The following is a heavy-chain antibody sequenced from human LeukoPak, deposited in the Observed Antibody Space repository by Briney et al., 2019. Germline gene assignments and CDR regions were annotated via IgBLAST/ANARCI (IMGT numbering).Heavy chain of an antibody. V-gene: IGHV4-34*01. Sequence: NPSETLSLTCAVYGGSFSGYYWSWIRQPPGKGLEWIGEINHSGSTNYNPSLKSRVTISVDTSKNQFSLKLSPVTAADTAVYYCARGHSSTSCYDYWGQGTLVTVSS. D-gene: IGHD2-2*01. CDR1: GGSFSGYY. J-gene: IGHJ4*02. CDR3: ARGHSSTSCYDY. CDR2: INHSGST.